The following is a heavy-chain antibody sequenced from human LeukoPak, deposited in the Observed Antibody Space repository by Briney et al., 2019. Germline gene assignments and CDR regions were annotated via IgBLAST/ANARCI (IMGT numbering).Heavy chain of an antibody. CDR3: ARSPSTVTTIFDY. CDR2: INPNSGGT. J-gene: IGHJ4*02. Sequence: ASVKVSCKASRGTFSSYAISWVRQAPGQGLEWMGWINPNSGGTNYAQKFQGRVTMTRDTSISTAYMELSRLRSDDTAVYYCARSPSTVTTIFDYWGQGTLVTVSS. CDR1: RGTFSSYA. D-gene: IGHD4-11*01. V-gene: IGHV1-2*02.